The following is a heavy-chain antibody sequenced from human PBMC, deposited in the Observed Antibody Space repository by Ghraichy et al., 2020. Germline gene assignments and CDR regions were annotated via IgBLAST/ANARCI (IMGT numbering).Heavy chain of an antibody. CDR3: ARVPRGPDGVRWFDP. J-gene: IGHJ5*02. CDR1: GASITSSY. Sequence: SETLSLTCTVSGASITSSYWSWIRQPPGKGLECLGYIYFSGSTNYNPSLKSRVTISVDTSKNQFSLKLTSVTAADTAVYYCARVPRGPDGVRWFDPWGQGTLVTVSS. D-gene: IGHD3-10*01. CDR2: IYFSGST. V-gene: IGHV4-59*01.